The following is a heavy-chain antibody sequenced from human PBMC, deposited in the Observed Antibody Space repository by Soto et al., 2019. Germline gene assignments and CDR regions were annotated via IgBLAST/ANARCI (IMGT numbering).Heavy chain of an antibody. Sequence: PVGSLRLSCAASGFTFSSYAMSWVRQAPGKGLEWVSAISGSGGSTYYADSVKGRFTISRGNSKNTLYLQMNSLRAEDTAVYYCAKDPGDYDYIWGSYLTYYFDYWGQGTQVTVSS. CDR1: GFTFSSYA. CDR3: AKDPGDYDYIWGSYLTYYFDY. D-gene: IGHD3-16*02. J-gene: IGHJ4*02. V-gene: IGHV3-23*01. CDR2: ISGSGGST.